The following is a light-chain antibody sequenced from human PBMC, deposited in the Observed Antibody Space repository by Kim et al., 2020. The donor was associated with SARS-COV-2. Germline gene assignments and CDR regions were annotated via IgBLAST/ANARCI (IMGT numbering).Light chain of an antibody. CDR1: QSVLKNY. J-gene: IGKJ4*01. CDR3: QRYDTSPLT. V-gene: IGKV3-20*01. CDR2: GAS. Sequence: TPRTRPTLSCRASQSVLKNYLAWFQHKPGQAPRLLIHGASYRATGIPDKFSGSGSGTDFTLTISRLEPEDFAVYYCQRYDTSPLTFGGGTKVDIK.